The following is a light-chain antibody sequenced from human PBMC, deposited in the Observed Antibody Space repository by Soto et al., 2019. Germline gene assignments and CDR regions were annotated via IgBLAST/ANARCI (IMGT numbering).Light chain of an antibody. Sequence: EIVMTQSPATLSVSPGERATLSCRASQSVSSNLARYQQKPGQAPRLLIYGASTRATGIPARFSVSGSGTEFTRTISSLQSEDFAVYYWQHYNYWPYTFGQGTKLESK. J-gene: IGKJ2*01. CDR3: QHYNYWPYT. V-gene: IGKV3-15*01. CDR1: QSVSSN. CDR2: GAS.